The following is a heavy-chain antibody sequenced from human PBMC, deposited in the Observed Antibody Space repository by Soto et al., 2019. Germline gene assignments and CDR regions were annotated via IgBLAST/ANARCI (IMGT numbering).Heavy chain of an antibody. CDR2: IYYSGST. D-gene: IGHD1-26*01. CDR1: DGTVSSGGYY. Sequence: PSVTMSVTKTVSDGTVSSGGYYRSWIQQPPGKGLEWIGYIYYSGSTNYNPSLKSRVTISVDTSKNQFSLKLSSVTAADTAVYYCASGSYYEGSVDYWGQGTLVTVSS. V-gene: IGHV4-61*08. J-gene: IGHJ4*02. CDR3: ASGSYYEGSVDY.